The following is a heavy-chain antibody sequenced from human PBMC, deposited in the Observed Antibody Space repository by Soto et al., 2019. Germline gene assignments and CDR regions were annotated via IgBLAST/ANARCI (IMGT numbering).Heavy chain of an antibody. D-gene: IGHD4-17*01. CDR2: ISGYSGNA. V-gene: IGHV1-18*04. J-gene: IGHJ4*02. Sequence: QVQEMQSGAEVKKPGDSVKVSCKTSGYIFSDYGINWVRQAPGQGLEWMGWISGYSGNANLAQKFQGRVNMTTDKSTRTAYMELRRLRSDDTAVYYCAKRTSGTTWGESDYWGQGTLVTVSS. CDR3: AKRTSGTTWGESDY. CDR1: GYIFSDYG.